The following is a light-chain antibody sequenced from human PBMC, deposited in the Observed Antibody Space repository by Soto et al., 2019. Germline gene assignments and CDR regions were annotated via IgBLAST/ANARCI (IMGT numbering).Light chain of an antibody. J-gene: IGLJ3*02. CDR1: SSNLGAGYD. CDR2: GNS. CDR3: HSYDSSLSIWV. V-gene: IGLV1-40*01. Sequence: QSVLTQAPSVSGAPGQRVTISCAGSSSNLGAGYDVHWYQQLPGTAPKLLIYGNSHRPSGSPDRFCGSISVTSASLAITVLQAQYEADYYYHSYDSSLSIWVFGRGTKLTVL.